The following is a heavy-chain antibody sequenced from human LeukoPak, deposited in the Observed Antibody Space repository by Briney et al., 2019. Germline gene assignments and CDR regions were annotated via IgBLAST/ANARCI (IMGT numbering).Heavy chain of an antibody. D-gene: IGHD5-18*01. Sequence: PSETLSLTCTVSGGSISNGVYYWSWIRQHPGKGLEWIGYIYYSGSTYYNPSLKSRVTISVDTSKNQFSLKLSSVTAADTAVYYCARGYSYGYRYFDYWGQGTLVTVSS. CDR2: IYYSGST. CDR3: ARGYSYGYRYFDY. V-gene: IGHV4-31*03. J-gene: IGHJ4*02. CDR1: GGSISNGVYY.